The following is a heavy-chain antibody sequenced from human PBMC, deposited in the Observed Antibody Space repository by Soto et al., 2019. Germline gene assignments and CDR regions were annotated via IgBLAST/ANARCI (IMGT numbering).Heavy chain of an antibody. CDR1: GFNFSSYG. CDR3: ARDQTDCGGYSDS. J-gene: IGHJ4*02. V-gene: IGHV3-33*01. Sequence: PGGSLRLSCEASGFNFSSYGIHWVRQAPGKGLEWVAIIWNDGSNEYYADSVKGRFTISRDNSKNTVYLQVSKLRAEDTAVYFCARDQTDCGGYSDSWGQGTLVTVSS. CDR2: IWNDGSNE. D-gene: IGHD2-21*01.